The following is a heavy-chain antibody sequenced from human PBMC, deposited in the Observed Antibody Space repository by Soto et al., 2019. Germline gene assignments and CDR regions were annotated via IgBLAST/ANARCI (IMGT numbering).Heavy chain of an antibody. CDR2: IYWDDDK. V-gene: IGHV2-5*02. J-gene: IGHJ4*02. CDR3: AHASWDILTGYYSYYFDY. Sequence: GSGPTLVNPTQTLTLTCTFSGFPLSTSGVGVGWIRQPPGKALEWLALIYWDDDKRYSPSLESRLTITKDTSKNQVVLTMTNMDPVDTATYYCAHASWDILTGYYSYYFDYWGQGTLVTVSS. CDR1: GFPLSTSGVG. D-gene: IGHD3-9*01.